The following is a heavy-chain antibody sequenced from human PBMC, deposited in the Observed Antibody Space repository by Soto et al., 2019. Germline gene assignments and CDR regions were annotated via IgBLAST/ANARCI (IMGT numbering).Heavy chain of an antibody. D-gene: IGHD3-3*01. V-gene: IGHV1-8*01. CDR1: GYTFTSYD. CDR2: MNPNSGNT. CDR3: ARGKDFWSGYSPYYYMDV. Sequence: ASVKVSCKASGYTFTSYDINWVRQATGQGLEWMGWMNPNSGNTGYAQKIQGKVTMTRNTSISTAYKELSSLRSEDTAVYYSARGKDFWSGYSPYYYMDVWGKGTTVTVSS. J-gene: IGHJ6*03.